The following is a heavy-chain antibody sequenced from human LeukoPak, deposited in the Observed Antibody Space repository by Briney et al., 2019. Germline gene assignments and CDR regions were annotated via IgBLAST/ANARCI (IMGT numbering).Heavy chain of an antibody. D-gene: IGHD3-16*01. CDR2: IRPGDTRT. CDR3: VREKSGGTYDY. CDR1: GYTFTAYY. Sequence: ASVKVSCKASGYTFTAYYIQWVRQAPGQGLEWMGTIRPGDTRTTYAQKFQGRITMTWDMSTTTGYMELSSLRSEDTAVYYCVREKSGGTYDYWGQGTLVTVSS. V-gene: IGHV1-46*01. J-gene: IGHJ4*02.